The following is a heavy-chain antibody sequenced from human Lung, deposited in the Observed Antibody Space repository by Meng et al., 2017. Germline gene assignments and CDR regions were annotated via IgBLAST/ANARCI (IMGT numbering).Heavy chain of an antibody. D-gene: IGHD3-3*01. J-gene: IGHJ4*02. CDR1: GYTFTSYA. Sequence: QVRVVQSGAEVKKPGASVKVSCKASGYTFTSYAMHWVRQAPGQRLEWMGWINAGNGNTKYSQKFQGRVTITRDTSASTAYMELSSLRSEDTAVYYCASSMGGSFGVVIIGAYWGQGTLVTVSS. V-gene: IGHV1-3*01. CDR3: ASSMGGSFGVVIIGAY. CDR2: INAGNGNT.